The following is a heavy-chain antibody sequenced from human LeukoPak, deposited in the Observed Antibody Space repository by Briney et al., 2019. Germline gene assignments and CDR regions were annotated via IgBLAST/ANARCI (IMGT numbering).Heavy chain of an antibody. CDR3: ARAGANGIEAAGSLRY. J-gene: IGHJ4*02. CDR1: GGSFSTYY. D-gene: IGHD6-13*01. Sequence: SETLSLTCAVSGGSFSTYYWSWIRQSPGKGLEWIGFIYYTGTTNYTPSLKSRVTISVDTSKNQFSLKLSSVTAAGTAVYYCARAGANGIEAAGSLRYWGQGTLVTVSS. CDR2: IYYTGTT. V-gene: IGHV4-59*01.